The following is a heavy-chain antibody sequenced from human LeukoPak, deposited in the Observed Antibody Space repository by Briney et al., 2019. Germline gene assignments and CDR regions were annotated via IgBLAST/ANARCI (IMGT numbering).Heavy chain of an antibody. J-gene: IGHJ4*02. CDR2: INHSGST. V-gene: IGHV4-34*01. CDR1: GGSFSGYY. Sequence: SETLSLTCAVYGGSFSGYYWSWIRQPPGKGLEWIGEINHSGSTNYNPSLKSRVTISVDTSKNQFSLKLSSVTAADTAVYYCAREGDRYYYDSSPPFDYWGQGTLVTVSS. CDR3: AREGDRYYYDSSPPFDY. D-gene: IGHD3-22*01.